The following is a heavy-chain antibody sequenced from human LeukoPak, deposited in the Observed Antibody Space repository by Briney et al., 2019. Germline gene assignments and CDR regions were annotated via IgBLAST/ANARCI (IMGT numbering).Heavy chain of an antibody. CDR1: GFTSSSDW. J-gene: IGHJ4*02. Sequence: PGGSLRLSCAASGFTSSSDWMSWVRQAPGKGLEWGANIKQDGSEKYYVDSVKGRFTISRDNAKNSLYLQMNSLRAEDTAVYYCARDKVVGPSNFDYWGQGTLVTVSS. V-gene: IGHV3-7*01. CDR2: IKQDGSEK. CDR3: ARDKVVGPSNFDY. D-gene: IGHD1-26*01.